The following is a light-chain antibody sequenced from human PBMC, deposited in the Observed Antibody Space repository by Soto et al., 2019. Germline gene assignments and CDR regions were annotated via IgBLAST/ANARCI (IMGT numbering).Light chain of an antibody. CDR1: QSLVHSDGNTY. CDR2: KVS. Sequence: DIVLTQTPLSSPVTLVQPASISFTSSQSLVHSDGNTYLSWLQQRPGQPPRLLIYKVSDRFSGVPDRFSGSGSGTDFTLTISSLQPEDVATYYCQKYNSAPRTFGQGTKVDIK. J-gene: IGKJ1*01. CDR3: QKYNSAPRT. V-gene: IGKV2-24*01.